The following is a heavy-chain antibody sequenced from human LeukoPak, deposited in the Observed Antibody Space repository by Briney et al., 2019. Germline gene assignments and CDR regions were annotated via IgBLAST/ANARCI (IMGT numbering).Heavy chain of an antibody. J-gene: IGHJ6*03. Sequence: GGSLRLSCAASGFTLSSYWMSWGRQPPGKGLEWVANIKQDGSDKYYVASVKGRSTISRENAKNSLYLQMNSLRADDTAVYYCARDPYSGNYGNDYYYYMDVWGKGTTVTISS. V-gene: IGHV3-7*01. CDR3: ARDPYSGNYGNDYYYYMDV. CDR1: GFTLSSYW. D-gene: IGHD1-26*01. CDR2: IKQDGSDK.